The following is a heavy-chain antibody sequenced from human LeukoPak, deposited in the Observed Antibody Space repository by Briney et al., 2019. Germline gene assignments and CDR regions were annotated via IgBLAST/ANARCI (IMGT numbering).Heavy chain of an antibody. V-gene: IGHV3-23*01. CDR2: ISGSGSGGRT. CDR3: AKEVGPYGDDPLDY. CDR1: GFTFSNFA. J-gene: IGHJ4*02. Sequence: PGGSLRLSCAASGFTFSNFAMSWVRQAPGKGLEWVSVISGSGSGGRTYYADSVKGQFTISRDNSKKTLYLQMNRLRVEDTAVYYCAKEVGPYGDDPLDYWGQGTLVSVS. D-gene: IGHD4/OR15-4a*01.